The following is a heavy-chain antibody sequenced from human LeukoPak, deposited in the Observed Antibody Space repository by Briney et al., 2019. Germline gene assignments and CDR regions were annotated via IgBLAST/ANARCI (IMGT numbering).Heavy chain of an antibody. Sequence: SETLSLTCTASGGSISSSSYYWGWIRQPPGKGLEWIGSIYYSGSTYYNPSLRSRVTISVDTSKNQSSLKLSSVTAADTAVYYCARRPLMITFGGVIVNWFDPWGQGTLVTVSS. D-gene: IGHD3-16*02. CDR2: IYYSGST. CDR1: GGSISSSSYY. V-gene: IGHV4-39*01. J-gene: IGHJ5*02. CDR3: ARRPLMITFGGVIVNWFDP.